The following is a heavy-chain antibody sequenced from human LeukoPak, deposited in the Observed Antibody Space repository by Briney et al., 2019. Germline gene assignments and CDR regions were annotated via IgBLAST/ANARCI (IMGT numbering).Heavy chain of an antibody. CDR2: ISAYNGNT. J-gene: IGHJ6*03. CDR3: ARAGYSSRYYYYYMDV. V-gene: IGHV1-18*01. CDR1: GYTFTSYG. D-gene: IGHD6-13*01. Sequence: GASVKVSCKASGYTFTSYGISWVRQAPGQGLEWMGWISAYNGNTNYAQKLQGRVTMTTDTSTSTAYMELRSLRSEDTAVYYCARAGYSSRYYYYYMDVWGKGTTVTISS.